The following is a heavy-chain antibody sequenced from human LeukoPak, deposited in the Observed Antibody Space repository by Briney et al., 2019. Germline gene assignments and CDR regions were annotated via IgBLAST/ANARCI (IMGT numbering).Heavy chain of an antibody. CDR3: ARDSVCSGGSCYTDEYYFDY. CDR1: GGSISSYH. J-gene: IGHJ4*02. V-gene: IGHV4-59*13. D-gene: IGHD2-15*01. CDR2: IYNRRNT. Sequence: NSAETLSLTCTVSGGSISSYHGNGIPQPPGEGGEGIGYIYNRRNTNYNPSRKSRVTISVDTSKNQFSLKLSCVTAADTAVYYCARDSVCSGGSCYTDEYYFDYWGQGTLVTVSS.